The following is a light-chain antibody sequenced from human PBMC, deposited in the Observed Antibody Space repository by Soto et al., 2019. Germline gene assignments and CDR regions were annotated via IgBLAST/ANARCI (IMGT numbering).Light chain of an antibody. V-gene: IGKV3-11*01. CDR3: QQRSNWPLT. CDR2: DAS. Sequence: EIVLTQSPATLSLSPGERATLSCRASQSVSSYFAWYQQKPGQPPRLLIYDASNRATGIPARFSGSGSGTDSTLTISSLEPEDFAVYYCQQRSNWPLTFGQGTKVDIK. J-gene: IGKJ1*01. CDR1: QSVSSY.